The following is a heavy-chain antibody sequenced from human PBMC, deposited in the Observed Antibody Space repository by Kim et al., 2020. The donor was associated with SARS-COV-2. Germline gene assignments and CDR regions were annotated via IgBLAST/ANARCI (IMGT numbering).Heavy chain of an antibody. CDR3: AKAPLGSCSGATCYYFDF. CDR2: VIGNGVNT. Sequence: GGSLRLSCAASGFTFSTYAMNWVRQAPVPVLECYASVIGNGVNTYHAASVKGRFSISRDNSKNTLHLQMSSLRADDTAVYYCAKAPLGSCSGATCYYFDFWGQGIPVIVSS. V-gene: IGHV3-23*01. J-gene: IGHJ4*02. D-gene: IGHD2-15*01. CDR1: GFTFSTYA.